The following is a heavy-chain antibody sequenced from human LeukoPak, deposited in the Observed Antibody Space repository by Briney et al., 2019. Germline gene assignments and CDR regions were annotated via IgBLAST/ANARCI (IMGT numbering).Heavy chain of an antibody. CDR3: ARGEPYYDFWSGQWFYGMDV. V-gene: IGHV1-18*01. Sequence: GASVKVSCKASGYTFTSYTFTWVRQAPGQGLEWMGWISAYNGNTNYAQKLQGRVTMTTDTSTSTAYMELRSLRSDDTAVYYCARGEPYYDFWSGQWFYGMDVWGQGTTVTVSS. CDR2: ISAYNGNT. J-gene: IGHJ6*02. CDR1: GYTFTSYT. D-gene: IGHD3-3*01.